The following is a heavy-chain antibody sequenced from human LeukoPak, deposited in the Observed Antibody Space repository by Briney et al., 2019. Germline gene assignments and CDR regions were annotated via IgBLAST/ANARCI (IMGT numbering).Heavy chain of an antibody. Sequence: SETLSLTCTVSGGSISSGDYYWSWIRQPPGKGLEWIGYIYYGGSTYYNPSLKSRVTISVDTSKNQFSLKLSSVTAADTAVYYCARDLYGDHFDYWGQGTLVTVSS. V-gene: IGHV4-30-4*01. J-gene: IGHJ4*02. CDR2: IYYGGST. CDR1: GGSISSGDYY. CDR3: ARDLYGDHFDY. D-gene: IGHD4-17*01.